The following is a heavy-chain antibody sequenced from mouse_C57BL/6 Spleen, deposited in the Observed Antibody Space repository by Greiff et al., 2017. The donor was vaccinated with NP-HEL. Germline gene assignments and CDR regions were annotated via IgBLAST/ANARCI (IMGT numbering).Heavy chain of an antibody. CDR1: GFTFSSYA. J-gene: IGHJ3*01. Sequence: EVQLVESGGGLVKPGGSLKLSCAASGFTFSSYAMSWVRQTPEKRLEWVATISDGGSYTYYPDNVKGRFTISRDNAKNNLYLQMSHLKSEDTAMYYCARGGYVAWFAYWGQGTLVTVSA. CDR2: ISDGGSYT. CDR3: ARGGYVAWFAY. V-gene: IGHV5-4*01. D-gene: IGHD3-1*01.